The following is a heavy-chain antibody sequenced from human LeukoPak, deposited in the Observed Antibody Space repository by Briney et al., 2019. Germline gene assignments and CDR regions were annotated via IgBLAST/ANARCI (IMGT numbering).Heavy chain of an antibody. CDR2: IWYDGSNK. CDR1: GFTFSSYG. D-gene: IGHD3-22*01. V-gene: IGHV3-33*01. Sequence: GGSLRLSCAASGFTFSSYGMHWVRQAPGKGLEWVAVIWYDGSNKYYADSVKGRFTISRDNSKNTLYLQMNSLRAEDTAVYYCARDPTYYYDSSGYTFDYWGQETLVTVSS. J-gene: IGHJ4*02. CDR3: ARDPTYYYDSSGYTFDY.